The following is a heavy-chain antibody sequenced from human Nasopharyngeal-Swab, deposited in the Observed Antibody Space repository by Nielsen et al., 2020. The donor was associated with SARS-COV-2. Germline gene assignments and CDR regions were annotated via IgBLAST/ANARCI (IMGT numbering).Heavy chain of an antibody. V-gene: IGHV3-7*01. J-gene: IGHJ6*02. CDR3: ARDLHCSGGSCYSYGMDV. Sequence: GGSLRLSCAASGFTFSTYAISWVRQAPGKGLEWVANIKQDGSEKYYVDSVKGRFTISRDNAKNSLYLQMNSLRAEDTAVYYCARDLHCSGGSCYSYGMDVWGQGTTVTVSS. CDR1: GFTFSTYA. CDR2: IKQDGSEK. D-gene: IGHD2-15*01.